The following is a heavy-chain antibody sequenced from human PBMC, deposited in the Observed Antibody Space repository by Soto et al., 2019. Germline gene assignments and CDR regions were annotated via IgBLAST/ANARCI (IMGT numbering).Heavy chain of an antibody. CDR2: IIPSFGTA. D-gene: IGHD6-6*01. Sequence: QVQLVQSGPEVKKPGSSVKVSCKASGGTFSSYAISWVRQAPGQGLEWMGGIIPSFGTANYAQKFQGRVTITEDKSTSTAYMELSSLRSEDTAVYYCAREKSSIASSYFEYWGQGTLVTVSS. CDR3: AREKSSIASSYFEY. V-gene: IGHV1-69*06. CDR1: GGTFSSYA. J-gene: IGHJ4*02.